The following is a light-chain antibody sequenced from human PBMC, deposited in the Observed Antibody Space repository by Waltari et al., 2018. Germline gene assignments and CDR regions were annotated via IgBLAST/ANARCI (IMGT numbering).Light chain of an antibody. CDR3: LQDFNSPRT. V-gene: IGKV1-6*01. J-gene: IGKJ1*01. CDR2: TAS. CDR1: QDIRND. Sequence: AIQMTQSPSSLSASVGDKVNVTCRASQDIRNDLVWYQQKPGKAPKLLIFTASTLQRGVPSRFSGSGSGTDFTLTISGLQPEDFATYYCLQDFNSPRTFGQGTKVEI.